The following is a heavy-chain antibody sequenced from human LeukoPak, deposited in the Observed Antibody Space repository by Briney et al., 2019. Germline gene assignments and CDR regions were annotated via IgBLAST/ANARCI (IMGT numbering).Heavy chain of an antibody. CDR3: VKYGRSGYSSGMDV. D-gene: IGHD2-15*01. CDR1: GFTFSSYW. V-gene: IGHV3-74*01. Sequence: GSLRLSCAASGFTFSSYWMHWVRHAPGKGLVWVSRINSDGSSTSYADSVKGRFTISRDNSKNTMYLQMNSLRAEDTAVYYCVKYGRSGYSSGMDVWGQGTTVTVSS. CDR2: INSDGSST. J-gene: IGHJ6*02.